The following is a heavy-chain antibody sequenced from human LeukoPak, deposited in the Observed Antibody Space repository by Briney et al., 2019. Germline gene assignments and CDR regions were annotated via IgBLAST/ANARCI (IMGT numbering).Heavy chain of an antibody. CDR2: ISGSGATI. CDR1: GFTSSNYE. V-gene: IGHV3-48*03. CDR3: ARGGHFSSYKEYFHN. Sequence: PGGSLRLSCAGSGFTSSNYEMNWVRQAPGKGLEWIAHISGSGATIYYAASVKGRFTISRDNAKNLVYQQMNSLRAEDTAVYSCARGGHFSSYKEYFHNWGQGTLVSVSS. J-gene: IGHJ1*01. D-gene: IGHD6-13*01.